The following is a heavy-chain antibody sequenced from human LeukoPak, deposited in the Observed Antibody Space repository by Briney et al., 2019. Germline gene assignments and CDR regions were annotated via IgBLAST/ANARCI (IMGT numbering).Heavy chain of an antibody. CDR3: ARRLAVATGDY. V-gene: IGHV5-51*01. CDR1: GYSFTGHW. J-gene: IGHJ4*02. Sequence: GESLKISCKASGYSFTGHWIAWVRQMPGKGLEWIGVIYPGDFDTRYSPSVQGQVTISADTSITTAYLQWSSLRASDTAIYYCARRLAVATGDYWGRGTPVTVSS. D-gene: IGHD2-15*01. CDR2: IYPGDFDT.